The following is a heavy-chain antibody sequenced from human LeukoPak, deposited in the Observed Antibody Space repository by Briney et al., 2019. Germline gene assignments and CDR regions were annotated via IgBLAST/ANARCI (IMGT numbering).Heavy chain of an antibody. D-gene: IGHD2-21*02. CDR2: IYPVDSDT. V-gene: IGHV5-51*01. Sequence: GGSLQISCKGSGYSFTSYWIVWVRQMPGKGLEWMGIIYPVDSDTTSSTSLQAHGTTSDDKSISTSYLQWSSLKASDTAMYYCARRVVVAAIAPNHAFDIWGQGTMVTVSS. J-gene: IGHJ3*02. CDR3: ARRVVVAAIAPNHAFDI. CDR1: GYSFTSYW.